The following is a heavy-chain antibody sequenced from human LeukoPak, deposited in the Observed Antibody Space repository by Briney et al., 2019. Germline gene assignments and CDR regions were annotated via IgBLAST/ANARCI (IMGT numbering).Heavy chain of an antibody. CDR2: ISSSSSTI. Sequence: PGGSLRLSCAASGFTFSSYSMNWVRQAPGKGLEWVSYISSSSSTIYYADSVKGRFTISRDNAKNSLYVQMNSLRVEDTAVYYCARDEGIQLWYHTGDYVAGHDHWGQGTLVTVSS. CDR3: ARDEGIQLWYHTGDYVAGHDH. D-gene: IGHD5-18*01. CDR1: GFTFSSYS. J-gene: IGHJ5*02. V-gene: IGHV3-48*01.